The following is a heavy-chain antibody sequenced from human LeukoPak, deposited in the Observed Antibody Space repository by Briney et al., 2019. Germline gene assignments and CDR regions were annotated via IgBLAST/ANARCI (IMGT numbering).Heavy chain of an antibody. Sequence: ASVKVSCKASGGTFSSYAISWVRQAPGQGLEWMGGIIPIFGTANYAQKFQGRVTITADESTSTAYMELSSLRSEDTAGYYCARDEYSSSSGYYYYMDVWGKGTTVTVSS. CDR2: IIPIFGTA. CDR3: ARDEYSSSSGYYYYMDV. D-gene: IGHD6-6*01. CDR1: GGTFSSYA. J-gene: IGHJ6*03. V-gene: IGHV1-69*13.